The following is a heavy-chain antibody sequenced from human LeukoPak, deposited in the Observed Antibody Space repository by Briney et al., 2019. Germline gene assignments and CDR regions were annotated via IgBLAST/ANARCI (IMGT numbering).Heavy chain of an antibody. V-gene: IGHV4-59*01. J-gene: IGHJ6*02. CDR1: GDSISSSY. CDR3: ARNHVYYYDSSGYYAMDV. Sequence: SETLSLTCTVSGDSISSSYWSWIRQPPGKGLEWIGYIYYSGSTSYNPSLKSRATISVDTSKNQFSLKLSSVTAADTAVYYCARNHVYYYDSSGYYAMDVWGQGTTVTVSS. D-gene: IGHD3-22*01. CDR2: IYYSGST.